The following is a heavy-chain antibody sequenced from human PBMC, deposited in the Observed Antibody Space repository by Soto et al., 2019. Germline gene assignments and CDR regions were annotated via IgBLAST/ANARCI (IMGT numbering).Heavy chain of an antibody. Sequence: SETLSLTCTVSGGSISSYYWSWIRQPPGKGLEWIGYIYYSGSTNYNPSLKSRVTISVDTSKNQFSLKLSSVTAADTAVYYCARAPDYGDYEDYWGQGTLVTVSS. V-gene: IGHV4-59*12. CDR2: IYYSGST. CDR3: ARAPDYGDYEDY. D-gene: IGHD4-17*01. CDR1: GGSISSYY. J-gene: IGHJ4*02.